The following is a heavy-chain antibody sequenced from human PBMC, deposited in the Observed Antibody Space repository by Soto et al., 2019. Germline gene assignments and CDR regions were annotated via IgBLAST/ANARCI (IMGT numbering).Heavy chain of an antibody. J-gene: IGHJ5*01. D-gene: IGHD7-27*01. V-gene: IGHV4-30-4*01. CDR3: ARGRYCLTGRCFPNWFDS. CDR1: GDSISNLDYF. Sequence: SETLSLTCSVSGDSISNLDYFWAWIRKPPGQALEYIGYIYKSATTYYNPSFESRVAISVDTSKSKFSLNVTSVTAADTAVYFCARGRYCLTGRCFPNWFDSWGQGALVTVSS. CDR2: IYKSATT.